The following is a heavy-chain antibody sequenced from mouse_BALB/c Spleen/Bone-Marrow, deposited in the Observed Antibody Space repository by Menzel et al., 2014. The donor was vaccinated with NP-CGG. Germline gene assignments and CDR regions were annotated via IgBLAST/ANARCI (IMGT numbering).Heavy chain of an antibody. CDR1: GFTFSNYG. D-gene: IGHD2-1*01. CDR2: INSNGGST. J-gene: IGHJ2*01. CDR3: VRGNYGNYVDYFDF. Sequence: EVQGVESGGGLVQPGGSLKLSCAASGFTFSNYGMSWVRQTPDKRLELVATINSNGGSTYYSDSVKGRFTISRDTAKNTLYLQMSSLKSEETAMYYCVRGNYGNYVDYFDFWGQGTTLTVSS. V-gene: IGHV5-6-3*01.